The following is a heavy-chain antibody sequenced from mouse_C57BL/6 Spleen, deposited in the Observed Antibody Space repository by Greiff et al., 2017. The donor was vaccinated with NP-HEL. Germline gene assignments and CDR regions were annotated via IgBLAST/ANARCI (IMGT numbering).Heavy chain of an antibody. J-gene: IGHJ2*01. CDR2: ISSGGSYT. V-gene: IGHV5-6*01. CDR1: GFTFSSYG. D-gene: IGHD1-1*01. CDR3: ARQDYYGSSLGYFDY. Sequence: EVKLVESGGDLVKPGGSLKLSCAASGFTFSSYGMSWVRQTPDKRLEWVATISSGGSYTYYPDNVKGRSTISRDNAKNTLYLQMSSLKSEDTALYYCARQDYYGSSLGYFDYWGQGTTLTVSS.